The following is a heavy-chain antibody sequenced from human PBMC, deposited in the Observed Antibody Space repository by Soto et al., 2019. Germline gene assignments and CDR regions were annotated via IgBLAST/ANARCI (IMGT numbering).Heavy chain of an antibody. V-gene: IGHV1-69*13. CDR2: IIPIFGTA. Sequence: GASVKVSCKASGGTFSSYAISWVRQAPGQGLEWMGGIIPIFGTANYAQKFQGRVTITADESTSTAYMELSSLRSEDTAVYYCARPVVPAAGSYYYYGMDVWGQGTTVTSP. CDR1: GGTFSSYA. D-gene: IGHD2-2*01. J-gene: IGHJ6*02. CDR3: ARPVVPAAGSYYYYGMDV.